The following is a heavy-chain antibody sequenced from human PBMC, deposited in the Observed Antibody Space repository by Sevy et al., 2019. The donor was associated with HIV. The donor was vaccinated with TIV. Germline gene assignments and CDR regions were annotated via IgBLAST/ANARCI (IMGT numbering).Heavy chain of an antibody. V-gene: IGHV3-30*01. CDR2: ISYAGSNK. D-gene: IGHD4-17*01. CDR1: GFMFSSYS. Sequence: GGSLRLSCAASGFMFSSYSVHWVRQAPGKGLERVAVISYAGSNKYYADSVKGRFTISRDNSKNTLYLQMNSLRAEDTTVYYCARYVAFTTEYSYGMDVWGQGTTVTVSS. CDR3: ARYVAFTTEYSYGMDV. J-gene: IGHJ6*02.